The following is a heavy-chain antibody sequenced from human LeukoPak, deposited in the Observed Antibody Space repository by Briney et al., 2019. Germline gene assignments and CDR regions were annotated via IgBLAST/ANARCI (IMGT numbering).Heavy chain of an antibody. D-gene: IGHD3-3*01. V-gene: IGHV4-39*07. CDR3: SLEWLH. CDR2: INQSGTT. CDR1: GGSISSSSYY. J-gene: IGHJ4*02. Sequence: SETLSLTCTVSGGSISSSSYYWGWIRQPPGKGLEWIGEINQSGTTYYNTSLKSRVTISPNTSKNQVSLKLTSVTAADTAVYYCSLEWLHWGQGTLVTVSS.